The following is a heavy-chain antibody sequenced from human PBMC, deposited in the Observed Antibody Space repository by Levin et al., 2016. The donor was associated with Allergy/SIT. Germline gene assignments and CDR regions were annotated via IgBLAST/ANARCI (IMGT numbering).Heavy chain of an antibody. CDR3: ARDALVQFYYYGMDV. V-gene: IGHV3-7*03. J-gene: IGHJ6*02. CDR2: IKQDGSEK. D-gene: IGHD6-6*01. Sequence: WIRQPPGKGLEWVANIKQDGSEKYYVDSVKGRFTISRDNAKNSLYLQMNSLRAEDTAVYYCARDALVQFYYYGMDVWGQGTTVTVSS.